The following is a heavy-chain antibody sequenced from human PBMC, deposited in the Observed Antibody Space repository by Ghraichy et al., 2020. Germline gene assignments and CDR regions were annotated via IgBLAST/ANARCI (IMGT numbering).Heavy chain of an antibody. CDR3: ARKKWGSNSFDT. CDR1: GESFTGYY. Sequence: SETLSLTCAVYGESFTGYYWSWIRQPPGRGLEWIGEIKHSGTATYNPSLKSQLTTSVDTSKNQFSLKLSSVTTADTAVYYCARKKWGSNSFDTWGQGTLVTVSS. V-gene: IGHV4-34*01. CDR2: IKHSGTA. D-gene: IGHD5-24*01. J-gene: IGHJ5*02.